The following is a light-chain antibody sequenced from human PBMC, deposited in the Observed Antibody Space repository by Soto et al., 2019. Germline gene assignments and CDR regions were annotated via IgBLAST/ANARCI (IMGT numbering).Light chain of an antibody. CDR2: AAS. V-gene: IGKV1-39*01. J-gene: IGKJ2*02. CDR3: QQSYSTPRT. Sequence: DIQMTQSPSSLSASVGDRVTITCRASQSISTYLNWYQQKVGKAPKLLIYAASSLQSGVPSRISGSGSGTDFTLTISSLQPEDFATYYCQQSYSTPRTFGQGTKLEIK. CDR1: QSISTY.